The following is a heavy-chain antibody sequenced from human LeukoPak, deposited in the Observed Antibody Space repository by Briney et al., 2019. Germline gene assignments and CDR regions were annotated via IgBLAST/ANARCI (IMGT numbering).Heavy chain of an antibody. D-gene: IGHD1-1*01. V-gene: IGHV4-59*01. Sequence: SETLSLTCTVSGGSISSYYWSWIRQPPGKGLEWIGYIYYSGSTNHNPSLQSRVTISVDTSRTHFSLKLNSATAAGTAVYYCARGERLGPDFWGQGTLVTVS. CDR1: GGSISSYY. J-gene: IGHJ4*02. CDR2: IYYSGST. CDR3: ARGERLGPDF.